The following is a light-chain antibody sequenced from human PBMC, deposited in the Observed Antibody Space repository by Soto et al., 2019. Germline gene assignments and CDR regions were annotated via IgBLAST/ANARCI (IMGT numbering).Light chain of an antibody. CDR3: SSYTSTNSWV. J-gene: IGLJ3*02. CDR1: SSDVGGYNY. CDR2: DVS. V-gene: IGLV2-14*01. Sequence: QSALTRSASVSGSPGQSITISCTGTSSDVGGYNYVSWYQQHPGKAPKLIIYDVSNRPSGVSTRFSGSKSGNTASLTISGLQAEDEADYSCSSYTSTNSWVFGGGTKVTVL.